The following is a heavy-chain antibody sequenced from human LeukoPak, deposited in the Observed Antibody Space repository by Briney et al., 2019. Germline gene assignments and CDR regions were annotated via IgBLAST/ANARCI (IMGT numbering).Heavy chain of an antibody. D-gene: IGHD5-18*01. CDR2: IRYDGSKK. J-gene: IGHJ4*02. V-gene: IGHV3-33*01. CDR1: GFTFSNFG. Sequence: GGSLRLSCAASGFTFSNFGMHWARQAPGKGLEWVALIRYDGSKKDYADSVKGRFTISRDNSKNTLYLQMDSLRAEDTAVYYCARTGDTERFDYWGQGTLVTVSS. CDR3: ARTGDTERFDY.